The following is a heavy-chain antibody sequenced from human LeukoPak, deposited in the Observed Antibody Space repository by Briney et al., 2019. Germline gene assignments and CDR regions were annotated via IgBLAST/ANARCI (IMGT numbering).Heavy chain of an antibody. CDR2: IYYSGST. CDR3: SGGYSGYDSRYYFDY. J-gene: IGHJ4*02. D-gene: IGHD5-12*01. Sequence: PSETLSLTCTVSGGSISSSSYYWGWIRQPPGKGLEWIGSIYYSGSTYYNPSLKRRVTISVDASKNQFSLKLSSVTAADTAVYYCSGGYSGYDSRYYFDYWGQGTLVTVSS. CDR1: GGSISSSSYY. V-gene: IGHV4-39*07.